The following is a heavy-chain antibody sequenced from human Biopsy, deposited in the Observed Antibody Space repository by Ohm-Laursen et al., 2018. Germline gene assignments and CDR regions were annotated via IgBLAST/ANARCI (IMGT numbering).Heavy chain of an antibody. CDR1: GFSVNGNY. V-gene: IGHV3-53*01. CDR2: IYGDGRT. D-gene: IGHD4-23*01. Sequence: SLRLSCTASGFSVNGNYMSWVRQAPGKGPEWVSFIYGDGRTFYAGSVKDRFTLSRDTSNNLMFLQMDSLRADDTVVYYCARDTRWSPYGMDVWGQGTTVTVSS. CDR3: ARDTRWSPYGMDV. J-gene: IGHJ6*02.